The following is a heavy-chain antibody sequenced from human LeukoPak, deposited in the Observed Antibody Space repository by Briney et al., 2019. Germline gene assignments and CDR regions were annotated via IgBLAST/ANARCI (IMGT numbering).Heavy chain of an antibody. D-gene: IGHD2-2*01. CDR3: ARAHIVVVPAAIHNWFDP. Sequence: SETLSLTCPGTGGSISSYYWHGIRQPAGKGLEWIGRIYTSGSTNYNPSLKSRVTMSLDTSKKQLALKLNSVPAADTPVYYCARAHIVVVPAAIHNWFDPWCQGTLVTVPS. CDR1: GGSISSYY. J-gene: IGHJ5*02. V-gene: IGHV4-4*07. CDR2: IYTSGST.